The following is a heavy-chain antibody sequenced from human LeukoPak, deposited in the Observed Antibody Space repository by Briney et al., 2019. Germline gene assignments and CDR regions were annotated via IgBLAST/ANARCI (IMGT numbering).Heavy chain of an antibody. D-gene: IGHD3-3*01. Sequence: KPSETLSLTCAVYGGSFSGYYWSWIRQPPGKGLEWIGEINHSGSTNYNPSLKSRVTISVDTSKNQFSLKLSSVTAADTAVYYCARGRVTIFGVVINTYFGYWGQGTLVTVSS. V-gene: IGHV4-34*01. CDR1: GGSFSGYY. CDR3: ARGRVTIFGVVINTYFGY. J-gene: IGHJ4*02. CDR2: INHSGST.